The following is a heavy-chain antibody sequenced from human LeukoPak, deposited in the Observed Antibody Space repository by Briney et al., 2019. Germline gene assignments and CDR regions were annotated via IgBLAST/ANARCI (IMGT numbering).Heavy chain of an antibody. CDR2: INPNSGGT. Sequence: ASVKVSCKASGYTFTGYYMHWVRQAPGQGLEWMGWINPNSGGTNYAQKFQGRVTMTRDTSISTAYMELSRLRSDDTAVYYCAREGVYYYDSSGYYLWGQGTMVTVSS. V-gene: IGHV1-2*02. J-gene: IGHJ3*01. CDR1: GYTFTGYY. CDR3: AREGVYYYDSSGYYL. D-gene: IGHD3-22*01.